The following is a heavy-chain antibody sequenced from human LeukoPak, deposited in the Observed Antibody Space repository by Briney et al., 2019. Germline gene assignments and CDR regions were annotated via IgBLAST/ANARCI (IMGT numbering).Heavy chain of an antibody. Sequence: SVKVSCKASGGTFSSYSISWVRQAPGQGLEWMGGIVPIFGTADYAQKFQGRVTITADESTSTAYMELSSLRSEDTAAYYCARAGRDSSGYCDDAFDLWGQGTMVTVSS. CDR1: GGTFSSYS. D-gene: IGHD3-22*01. J-gene: IGHJ3*01. V-gene: IGHV1-69*13. CDR3: ARAGRDSSGYCDDAFDL. CDR2: IVPIFGTA.